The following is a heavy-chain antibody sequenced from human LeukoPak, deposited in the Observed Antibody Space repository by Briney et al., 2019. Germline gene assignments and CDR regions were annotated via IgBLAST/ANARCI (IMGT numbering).Heavy chain of an antibody. D-gene: IGHD1-26*01. Sequence: GGSLRLSCAASGFTFSSYSMNWVRQAPGKGLEWVSYISSSSSTIYYADSVKGRFTISRDNSKNTLYLQMNSLRAEDTAVYYCARVGGSYHGDYCYYYMDVWGKGTTVTISS. CDR1: GFTFSSYS. V-gene: IGHV3-48*01. CDR2: ISSSSSTI. J-gene: IGHJ6*03. CDR3: ARVGGSYHGDYCYYYMDV.